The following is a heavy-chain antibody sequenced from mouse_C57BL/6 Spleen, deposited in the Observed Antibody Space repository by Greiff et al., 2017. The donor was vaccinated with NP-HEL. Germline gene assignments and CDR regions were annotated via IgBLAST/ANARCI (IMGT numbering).Heavy chain of an antibody. CDR2: INPSTGGT. CDR3: ARYYDYDGYWYFDV. D-gene: IGHD2-4*01. Sequence: EVQLQQSGPELVKPGASVKISCKASGYSFTGYYMNWVKQSPEKSLEWIGEINPSTGGTTYNQKFKAKATLTVDKSSSTAYMQLKSLTSEDSAVYYCARYYDYDGYWYFDVWGTGTTVTVSS. CDR1: GYSFTGYY. V-gene: IGHV1-42*01. J-gene: IGHJ1*03.